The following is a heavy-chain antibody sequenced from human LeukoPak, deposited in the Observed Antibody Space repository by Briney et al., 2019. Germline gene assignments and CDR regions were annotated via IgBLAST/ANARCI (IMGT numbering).Heavy chain of an antibody. CDR1: GGSISSGDYY. V-gene: IGHV4-30-4*01. Sequence: SETLSLTCTVSGGSISSGDYYGSWSRQPPGKGLEWIGYIYYSGSTYYNPSLKSRVTISLDTSKNQFSLKLSSVTAADTAVYNCAASRFDWLLGFDYGGQGTLVTVSS. CDR3: AASRFDWLLGFDY. J-gene: IGHJ4*02. CDR2: IYYSGST. D-gene: IGHD3-9*01.